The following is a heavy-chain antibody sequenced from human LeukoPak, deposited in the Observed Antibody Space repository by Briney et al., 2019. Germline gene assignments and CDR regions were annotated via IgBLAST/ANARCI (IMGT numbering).Heavy chain of an antibody. CDR2: IIPIFGTA. V-gene: IGHV1-69*13. CDR1: EGTFSSYA. J-gene: IGHJ4*02. Sequence: ASVKVSCKASEGTFSSYAISWVRQAPGQGLEWMGGIIPIFGTANYAQKFQGRVTITADESTSTAYMELSSLRSEDTAVYYCARTADSYCGGDCYTLDYWGQGTLVTVSS. CDR3: ARTADSYCGGDCYTLDY. D-gene: IGHD2-21*02.